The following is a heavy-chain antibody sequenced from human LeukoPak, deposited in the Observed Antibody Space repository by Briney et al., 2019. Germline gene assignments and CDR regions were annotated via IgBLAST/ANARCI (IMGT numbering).Heavy chain of an antibody. CDR1: GGSISSYY. V-gene: IGHV4-59*01. CDR2: IYYSGST. CDR3: ARALNSGYDDGLGNNYYYGMDV. Sequence: SETLSLTCTVSGGSISSYYWSWIRQPPGKGLEWIGYIYYSGSTNYNPSLKSRVTISVDTSKNQFSLKLSSVTAADTAVYYCARALNSGYDDGLGNNYYYGMDVWGQGTTVTVSS. J-gene: IGHJ6*02. D-gene: IGHD5-12*01.